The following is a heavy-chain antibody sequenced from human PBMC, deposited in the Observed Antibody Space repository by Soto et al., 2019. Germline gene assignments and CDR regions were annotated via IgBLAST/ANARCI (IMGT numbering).Heavy chain of an antibody. V-gene: IGHV3-30*18. Sequence: GGSLRLSCAASGFTFSSYGMHWVRQAPGKGLEWVAVISYDGSNKYYADSVKGRFTISRDNSKNTLYLQMNSLRAEDTAVYYSAKDPRWLVKSFYCGMDVWGQGTTVTVCS. CDR2: ISYDGSNK. CDR3: AKDPRWLVKSFYCGMDV. D-gene: IGHD6-19*01. J-gene: IGHJ6*02. CDR1: GFTFSSYG.